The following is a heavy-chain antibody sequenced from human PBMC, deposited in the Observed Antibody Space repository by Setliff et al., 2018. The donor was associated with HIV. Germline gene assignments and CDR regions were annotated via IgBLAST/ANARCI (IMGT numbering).Heavy chain of an antibody. Sequence: SETLSLTCAVSGGSVNDGGHSWNWIRQAPGKGPEWIGYISYTGTTYYNPSLKSRVTISVDTSKNQFSLRLSSVIAADTAVYYCARGPPGSSIGWYVGYWGQGTLVTVSS. CDR2: ISYTGTT. CDR1: GGSVNDGGHS. CDR3: ARGPPGSSIGWYVGY. D-gene: IGHD6-19*01. V-gene: IGHV4-30-2*01. J-gene: IGHJ4*02.